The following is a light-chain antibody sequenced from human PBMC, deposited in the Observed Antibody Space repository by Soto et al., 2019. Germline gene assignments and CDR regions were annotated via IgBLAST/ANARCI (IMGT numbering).Light chain of an antibody. Sequence: DIQMTQSPSSLSASVEDRVIITCRASQSISNHLNWYQQKPGKAPKLLIFAASSLQSGVLSRFSGGRSGPDFTLTISSLQPEDFATYYCQQSYSSPPTFGQGTKVDIK. CDR1: QSISNH. CDR3: QQSYSSPPT. V-gene: IGKV1-39*01. J-gene: IGKJ1*01. CDR2: AAS.